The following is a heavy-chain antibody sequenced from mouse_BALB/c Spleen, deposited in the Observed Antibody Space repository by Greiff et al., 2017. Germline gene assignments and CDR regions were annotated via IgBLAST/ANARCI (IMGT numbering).Heavy chain of an antibody. CDR2: IYPGSGST. V-gene: IGHV1S22*01. J-gene: IGHJ3*01. Sequence: LQQPGSELVRPGASVKLSCKASGYTFTGYWMHWVKQRPGQGLEWIGNIYPGSGSTNYDEKFKSKVTLTVDTSSSTAYMQLSSLTSEDSAVYYCTRGKTYYGNWFAYWGQGTLVTVSA. CDR1: GYTFTGYW. D-gene: IGHD2-10*01. CDR3: TRGKTYYGNWFAY.